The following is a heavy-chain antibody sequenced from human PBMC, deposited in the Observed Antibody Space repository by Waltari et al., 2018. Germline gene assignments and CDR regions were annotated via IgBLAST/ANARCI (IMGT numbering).Heavy chain of an antibody. Sequence: QVQLVESGGGVVQPGRSLSPPCAASVFNFSSSATHWARQAPGKGPEWVAVISYDGSNKYYADSVKGRFTISRDNSKNTLYLQMNSLRAEDTAVYYCARDGTVTTGNPDPCWYFDLWGRGTLVTVSS. J-gene: IGHJ2*01. V-gene: IGHV3-30-3*01. D-gene: IGHD4-17*01. CDR2: ISYDGSNK. CDR3: ARDGTVTTGNPDPCWYFDL. CDR1: VFNFSSSA.